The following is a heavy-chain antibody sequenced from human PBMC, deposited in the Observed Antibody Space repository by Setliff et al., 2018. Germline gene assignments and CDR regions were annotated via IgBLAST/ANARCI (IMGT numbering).Heavy chain of an antibody. CDR2: IYYSGST. Sequence: SETLSLTCTVSGGSISSHYWSWIRQPPGKGLEWIGSIYYSGSTNYNPSLKGRVTISVDTSKNQFSLKLSSVTAADTAVYYCARDLGYYDIGSWGQGTLVTVSS. CDR1: GGSISSHY. D-gene: IGHD3-22*01. J-gene: IGHJ1*01. CDR3: ARDLGYYDIGS. V-gene: IGHV4-59*11.